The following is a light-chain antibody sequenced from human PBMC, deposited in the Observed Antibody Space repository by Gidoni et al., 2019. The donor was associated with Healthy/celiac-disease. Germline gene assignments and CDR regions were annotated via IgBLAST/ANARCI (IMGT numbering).Light chain of an antibody. V-gene: IGKV1-39*01. CDR1: QSSSSY. CDR3: QHSYSTPPIT. Sequence: DLQMTQSPSPLSASVGDRVTITCRASQSSSSYLNWYQQKPGKAPKLLNYAASSLQSGVPSMISGSGAATYFTPTISSLQPEDFSTYYCQHSYSTPPITFGRGTQLEIK. CDR2: AAS. J-gene: IGKJ5*01.